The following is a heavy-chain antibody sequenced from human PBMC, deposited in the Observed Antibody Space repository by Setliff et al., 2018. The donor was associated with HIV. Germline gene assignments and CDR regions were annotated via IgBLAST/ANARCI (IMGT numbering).Heavy chain of an antibody. Sequence: PSETLSLTCTVSGGSISSSSYYWGWIRQPPGKGLEWIGYIYYSGSTYHNPSLKSRVTISVDTSKNQFSLKLSSVTAADTAVYYCARVEQTYTHFDYWGQGTLVTVSS. D-gene: IGHD5-18*01. V-gene: IGHV4-39*07. CDR3: ARVEQTYTHFDY. J-gene: IGHJ4*02. CDR1: GGSISSSSYY. CDR2: IYYSGST.